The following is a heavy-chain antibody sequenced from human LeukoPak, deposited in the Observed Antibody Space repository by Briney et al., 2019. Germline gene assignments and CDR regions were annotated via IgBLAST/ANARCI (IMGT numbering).Heavy chain of an antibody. D-gene: IGHD4-17*01. J-gene: IGHJ6*02. V-gene: IGHV3-9*01. CDR2: ISWNSGSI. CDR3: AKDESETTFYYYGMDV. Sequence: GGSLRLSCAASGFTFEDYAMHWVRQAPGKGLEWVSGISWNSGSIGYADSVKGRFTISRDNAKNSLYLQMNSLRAEDTALYYCAKDESETTFYYYGMDVWGQGTTVTVSS. CDR1: GFTFEDYA.